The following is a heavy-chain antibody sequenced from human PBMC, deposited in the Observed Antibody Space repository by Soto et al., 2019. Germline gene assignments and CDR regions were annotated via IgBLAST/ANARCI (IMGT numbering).Heavy chain of an antibody. CDR3: AKRGGGGSDY. J-gene: IGHJ4*02. Sequence: WGSLRLSCAASGFTFTSYYIIWGRQAQGKGLEWVANINEDGSERYYVDSVKGRFTVSRDNAKNSLYLQMNSLRAEDTAIYYCAKRGGGGSDYWGQGSLVTVSS. D-gene: IGHD1-26*01. CDR2: INEDGSER. V-gene: IGHV3-7*01. CDR1: GFTFTSYY.